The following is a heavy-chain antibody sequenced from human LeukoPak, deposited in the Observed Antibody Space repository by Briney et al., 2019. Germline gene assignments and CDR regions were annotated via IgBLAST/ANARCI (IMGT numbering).Heavy chain of an antibody. D-gene: IGHD5/OR15-5a*01. CDR1: GFTSKTSA. J-gene: IGHJ5*02. CDR3: AKDDPLSLSRADP. V-gene: IGHV3-23*01. CDR2: ISRSGDGT. Sequence: PGGSLRLSCAVSGFTSKTSAMSWVRQAPGKGLEWVSGISRSGDGTYYAASVKGRFTISRDKFKEVLYLQMDSLRADDTAIYYCAKDDPLSLSRADPWGPGTLVTVSS.